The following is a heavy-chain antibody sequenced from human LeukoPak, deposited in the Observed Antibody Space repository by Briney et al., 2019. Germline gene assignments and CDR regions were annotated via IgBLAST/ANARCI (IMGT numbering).Heavy chain of an antibody. CDR3: ARALYYDILTGYQTHTYYFDY. CDR1: GFTFSGYT. D-gene: IGHD3-9*01. J-gene: IGHJ4*02. Sequence: PGGSLRLSCAASGFTFSGYTINWVRQAPGQGLEWVSSISSGSSDIYYADSVKGRFTISRDNAKNSLYLQMNSLRAEDTAVYYCARALYYDILTGYQTHTYYFDYWGQGTLVTVSS. V-gene: IGHV3-21*01. CDR2: ISSGSSDI.